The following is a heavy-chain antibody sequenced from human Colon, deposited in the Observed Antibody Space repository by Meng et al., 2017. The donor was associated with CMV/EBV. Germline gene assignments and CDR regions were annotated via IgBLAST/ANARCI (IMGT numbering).Heavy chain of an antibody. CDR2: ISNSGGFI. CDR1: GVTFSTYS. D-gene: IGHD1-26*01. Sequence: LSCSASGVTFSTYSMNWVRQAPGKGLEWVSSISNSGGFIYYADSVKGRFTISRDNAKNSLYLQMNRLRAEDTAVYYCVRKSGSYSDYWGQGTLVTVSS. J-gene: IGHJ4*02. V-gene: IGHV3-21*01. CDR3: VRKSGSYSDY.